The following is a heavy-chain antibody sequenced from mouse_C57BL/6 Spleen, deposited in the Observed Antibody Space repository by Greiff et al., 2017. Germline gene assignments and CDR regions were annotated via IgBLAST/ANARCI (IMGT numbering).Heavy chain of an antibody. D-gene: IGHD4-1*01. CDR3: ARVDWENYAMDY. Sequence: EVQLQESGPGMVKPSQSLSLTCTVTGYSITSGYDWHWIRHFPGNKLEWMGYISYSGSTNYNPSLTSRISITHDTSKNHFFLKLNSVTTEDTATYYCARVDWENYAMDYWGQGTSVTVSS. J-gene: IGHJ4*01. V-gene: IGHV3-1*01. CDR1: GYSITSGYD. CDR2: ISYSGST.